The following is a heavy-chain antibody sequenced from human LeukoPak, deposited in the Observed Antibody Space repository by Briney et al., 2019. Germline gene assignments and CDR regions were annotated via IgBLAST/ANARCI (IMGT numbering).Heavy chain of an antibody. CDR1: GFTFTNAW. D-gene: IGHD4-11*01. J-gene: IGHJ5*02. CDR2: IKSKTDGGTG. Sequence: GGSLRLSCAASGFTFTNAWMSWVRQAPGKGLEWVGRIKSKTDGGTGAYAALVKGRFTISRDDSKNTLYLQMNSLKREDTAVYYCYRRMYGNFVDWFDPWGQGTLVTVSS. V-gene: IGHV3-15*01. CDR3: YRRMYGNFVDWFDP.